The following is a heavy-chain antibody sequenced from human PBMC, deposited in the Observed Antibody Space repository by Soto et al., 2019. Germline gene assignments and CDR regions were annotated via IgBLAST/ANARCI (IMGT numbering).Heavy chain of an antibody. CDR1: GFTFSSYW. J-gene: IGHJ4*02. Sequence: GESLKISCAASGFTFSSYWMSWVRQAPGKGLEWVANIKQDGSEKYYVDSVKGRFTISRDNAKNSLYLQMNSLRAEDTAVYYCAREGHYYDSSGYYSPLVFDYWGQGTLVTVSS. CDR3: AREGHYYDSSGYYSPLVFDY. D-gene: IGHD3-22*01. CDR2: IKQDGSEK. V-gene: IGHV3-7*05.